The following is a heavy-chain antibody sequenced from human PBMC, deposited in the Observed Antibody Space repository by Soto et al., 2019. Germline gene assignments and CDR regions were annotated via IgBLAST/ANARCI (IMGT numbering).Heavy chain of an antibody. J-gene: IGHJ6*02. CDR1: GFTFTSSA. D-gene: IGHD3-10*01. CDR3: AAEGHRGSGSSYYYYGMDV. CDR2: IVVGSGNT. Sequence: SVKVSCKASGFTFTSSAVQWVRQARGQRLEWIGWIVVGSGNTNYAQKFQERVTITRDMSTSTAYMELSSLRSEDTAVYYCAAEGHRGSGSSYYYYGMDVWGQGTTVTVSS. V-gene: IGHV1-58*01.